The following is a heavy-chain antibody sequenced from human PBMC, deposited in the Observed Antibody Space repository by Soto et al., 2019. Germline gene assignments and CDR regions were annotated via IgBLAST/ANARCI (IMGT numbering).Heavy chain of an antibody. CDR3: ARHGFKTTRYYYYGLDV. D-gene: IGHD1-1*01. CDR1: GYIFINYW. CDR2: IYPDDSDI. V-gene: IGHV5-51*01. J-gene: IGHJ6*02. Sequence: PGESLKISCKGSGYIFINYWIAWVRQMPGKGLEWMGIIYPDDSDIRYGPSFQGQVTISADKSINTAYLQWSSLKASDTAIYYCARHGFKTTRYYYYGLDVWGQGTTVTVSS.